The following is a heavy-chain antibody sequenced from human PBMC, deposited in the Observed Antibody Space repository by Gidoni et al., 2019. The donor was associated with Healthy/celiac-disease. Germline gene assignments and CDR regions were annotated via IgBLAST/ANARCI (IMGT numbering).Heavy chain of an antibody. J-gene: IGHJ4*02. CDR3: ARDLYYYDSSGSGAGH. V-gene: IGHV3-48*04. D-gene: IGHD3-22*01. CDR1: GFTFSSYS. CDR2: ISSSSSTI. Sequence: ELQLVESGGGLVQPGGSLRLSCAASGFTFSSYSMNWVRQAPGKGLEWVSYISSSSSTIYYADSVKGRFTISRDNAKNSLYLQMNSLRAEDTAVYYCARDLYYYDSSGSGAGHWGQGTLVTVSS.